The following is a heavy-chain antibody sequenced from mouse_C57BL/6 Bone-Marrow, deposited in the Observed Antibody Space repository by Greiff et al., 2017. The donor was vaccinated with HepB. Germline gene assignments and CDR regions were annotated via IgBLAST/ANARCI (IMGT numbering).Heavy chain of an antibody. V-gene: IGHV14-3*01. J-gene: IGHJ4*01. CDR2: IDPANGNT. Sequence: VQLKESVAELVRPGASVKLSCTASGFNIKNTYMHWVKQRPEQGLEWIGRIDPANGNTKYAPKFQGKATITADTSSNTAYLQLSSLTSEDTAIYYCARGRITTVVEGDYWGQGTSVTVSS. CDR1: GFNIKNTY. D-gene: IGHD1-1*01. CDR3: ARGRITTVVEGDY.